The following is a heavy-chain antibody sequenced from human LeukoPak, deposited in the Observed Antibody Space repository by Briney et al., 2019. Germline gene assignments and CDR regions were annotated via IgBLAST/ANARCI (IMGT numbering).Heavy chain of an antibody. CDR3: ARELGYCSGGSYYRDRWGRPDPTFDY. V-gene: IGHV3-33*01. CDR1: GFTFSSYG. Sequence: PGGSLRLSCAASGFTFSSYGMHWVRQAPGKGLEWVAVIWYDGSNKYYADSVKGRFTISRDNSKNTLYLQMNSLRAEDTAVYYCARELGYCSGGSYYRDRWGRPDPTFDYWGQGTLVTVSS. J-gene: IGHJ4*02. D-gene: IGHD2-15*01. CDR2: IWYDGSNK.